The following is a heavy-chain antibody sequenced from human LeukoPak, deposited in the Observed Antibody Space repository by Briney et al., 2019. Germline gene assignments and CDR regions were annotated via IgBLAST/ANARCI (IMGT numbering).Heavy chain of an antibody. Sequence: PSETLSLTCAVYGGSFSGYYWSWIRQPPGKGQEWIGEINHSGSTNYNPSLKSRVTISVDTSKNQFSLKLSSVTAADTAVYYCARGIWLRPFDYWGQGTLVTVSS. CDR2: INHSGST. CDR3: ARGIWLRPFDY. CDR1: GGSFSGYY. J-gene: IGHJ4*02. D-gene: IGHD5-12*01. V-gene: IGHV4-34*01.